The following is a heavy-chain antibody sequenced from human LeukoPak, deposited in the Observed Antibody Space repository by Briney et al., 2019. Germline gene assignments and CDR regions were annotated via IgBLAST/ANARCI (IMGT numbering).Heavy chain of an antibody. CDR2: IIPIFGTA. D-gene: IGHD6-19*01. J-gene: IGHJ4*02. CDR3: ARSYSSGWYYFDY. Sequence: ASVKVSCKASGGTFSSYAISWVRQAPGQGPEWVGGIIPIFGTANYAQKFQIRVTITADKSTSTAYMELSSLRCEDMAVYYCARSYSSGWYYFDYWGQGTLVTVSS. CDR1: GGTFSSYA. V-gene: IGHV1-69*06.